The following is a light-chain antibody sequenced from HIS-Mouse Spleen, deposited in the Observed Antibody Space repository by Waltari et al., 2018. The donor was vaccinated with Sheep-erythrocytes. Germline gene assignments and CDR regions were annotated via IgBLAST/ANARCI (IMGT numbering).Light chain of an antibody. J-gene: IGKJ3*01. Sequence: AIRMTQSPSSFSASTGDRVTITCRASQGISSYLAWYQQKPGKAPKLLIYAASTFQSGVPSRFSGSGSGTDFTLTISCLQSEDFATYYCQQYYSYLTFGPGTKVDIK. V-gene: IGKV1-8*01. CDR2: AAS. CDR1: QGISSY. CDR3: QQYYSYLT.